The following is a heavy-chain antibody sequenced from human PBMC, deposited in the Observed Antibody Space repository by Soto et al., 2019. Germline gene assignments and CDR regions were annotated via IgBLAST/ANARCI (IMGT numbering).Heavy chain of an antibody. V-gene: IGHV3-23*01. CDR2: ISGTGVPT. Sequence: GGSLRLSCAASGFAFSTYAMSWVRQAPGKGLERISLISGTGVPTLYAESVKGRFSVSRDNSKDTLFLEMNNLRVDDTAIYYCAKSFCSSSSCFFLWVDPWGPGTLVTVSS. D-gene: IGHD2-2*01. CDR1: GFAFSTYA. J-gene: IGHJ5*02. CDR3: AKSFCSSSSCFFLWVDP.